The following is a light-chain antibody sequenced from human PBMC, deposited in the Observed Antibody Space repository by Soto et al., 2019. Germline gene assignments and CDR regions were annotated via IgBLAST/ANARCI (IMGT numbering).Light chain of an antibody. CDR1: QGISDY. V-gene: IGKV1-9*01. Sequence: DIQLTQSPSFLSASVGDRVTIPCRASQGISDYLAWYQQEPGKAPKVLIYITSTLQSGVPSRFSGSGSGTEFTLTISSLQPEDSATYYCQQLRSYPLSFGGGTKVEI. J-gene: IGKJ4*01. CDR2: ITS. CDR3: QQLRSYPLS.